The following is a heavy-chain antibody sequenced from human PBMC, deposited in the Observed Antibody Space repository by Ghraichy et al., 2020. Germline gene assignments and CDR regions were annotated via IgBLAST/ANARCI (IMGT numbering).Heavy chain of an antibody. D-gene: IGHD2-15*01. V-gene: IGHV3-30*04. CDR2: ISYDGSNK. Sequence: LSLTCAASGFTFSSYAMHWVRQAPGKGLEWVAVISYDGSNKYYADSVKGRFTISRDNSKNTLYLQMNSLRAEDTAVYYCARDRDCSGGSCARDYYYYYGMDVWGQGTTVTVSS. CDR1: GFTFSSYA. J-gene: IGHJ6*02. CDR3: ARDRDCSGGSCARDYYYYYGMDV.